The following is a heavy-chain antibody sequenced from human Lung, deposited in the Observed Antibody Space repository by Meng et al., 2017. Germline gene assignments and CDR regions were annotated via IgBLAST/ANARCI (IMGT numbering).Heavy chain of an antibody. V-gene: IGHV3-74*01. CDR1: GFPFTDHW. J-gene: IGHJ1*01. D-gene: IGHD1-1*01. Sequence: LVEPGGGLVPSCGTLRLSFAASGFPFTDHWMDWVRQGPGKGMVWVSRINRDGTKPTYADSVKGRFTISRDNAKNTLYLQMNNLRAEDTAFYYCTNDRLNHWGQGALVTVSS. CDR2: INRDGTKP. CDR3: TNDRLNH.